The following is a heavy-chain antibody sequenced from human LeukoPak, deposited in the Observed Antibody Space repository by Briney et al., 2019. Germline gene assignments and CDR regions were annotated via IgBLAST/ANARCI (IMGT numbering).Heavy chain of an antibody. D-gene: IGHD2-15*01. J-gene: IGHJ5*02. Sequence: GGSLRLSCAASGFTVSSNHMTWVRQAPGKGLEWVSVIYNGDNTNYADSVKGRFTISRDNTKNTLYLQMNSMRGEDTAVYHCARAPVWRCSGGICQRWFDPWGQGTLVTVSS. V-gene: IGHV3-66*01. CDR2: IYNGDNT. CDR3: ARAPVWRCSGGICQRWFDP. CDR1: GFTVSSNH.